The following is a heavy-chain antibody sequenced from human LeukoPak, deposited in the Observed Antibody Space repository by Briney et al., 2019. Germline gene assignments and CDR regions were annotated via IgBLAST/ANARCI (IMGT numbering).Heavy chain of an antibody. CDR3: AKGRDGYNADFDY. J-gene: IGHJ4*02. CDR1: GFTFSSYA. Sequence: GGSLSLSCAASGFTFSSYAMSWVRQAPGKGLEWVSGISGSSGSTHYADSVKGRFTISRDNSENTLYLQMNSLRAEDTAVYYCAKGRDGYNADFDYWGQGTLVTVSS. CDR2: ISGSSGST. D-gene: IGHD5-24*01. V-gene: IGHV3-23*01.